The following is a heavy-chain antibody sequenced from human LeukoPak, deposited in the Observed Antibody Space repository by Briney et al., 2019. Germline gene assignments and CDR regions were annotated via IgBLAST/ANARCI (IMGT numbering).Heavy chain of an antibody. CDR3: ATEGGYFDSGTFYKTFDI. CDR2: ISYSGST. J-gene: IGHJ3*02. D-gene: IGHD3-10*01. CDR1: RGSLSNYY. Sequence: SETLSLTCTVSRGSLSNYYWSWIRQPPGKGLEWIGYISYSGSTNYSHSLKSRVTISLDTTKSQFSLRLSSVTAADTAVYYCATEGGYFDSGTFYKTFDIWGRGTVVTVSS. V-gene: IGHV4-59*01.